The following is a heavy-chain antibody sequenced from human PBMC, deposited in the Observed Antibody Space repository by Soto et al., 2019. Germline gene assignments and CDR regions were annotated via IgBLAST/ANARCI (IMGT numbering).Heavy chain of an antibody. D-gene: IGHD1-26*01. CDR3: AREMMAATGRFDS. V-gene: IGHV4-4*07. CDR1: GASISSYY. CDR2: FYTSGST. Sequence: PSETLSFTCTVSGASISSYYWSWIRQPAGKGLEWIGRFYTSGSTNYSPSLKSRVTMSVDTSKNQFFLKLNSVTAADTAVYYCAREMMAATGRFDSWGQGTLVTVSS. J-gene: IGHJ5*01.